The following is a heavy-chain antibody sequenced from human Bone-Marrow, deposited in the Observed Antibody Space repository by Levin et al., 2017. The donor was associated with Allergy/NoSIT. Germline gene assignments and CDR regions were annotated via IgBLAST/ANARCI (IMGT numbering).Heavy chain of an antibody. V-gene: IGHV1-2*02. CDR1: GYTFTAYY. J-gene: IGHJ4*02. Sequence: ASVKVSCQASGYTFTAYYLHWVRQAPGQGLEWMGWINPYNGDTKYAQEFQHRVTMTRDTSISTAYLWLSALTSDDTAVYYCTRDYNWNFGNWGQGTLVTVSS. D-gene: IGHD1-20*01. CDR3: TRDYNWNFGN. CDR2: INPYNGDT.